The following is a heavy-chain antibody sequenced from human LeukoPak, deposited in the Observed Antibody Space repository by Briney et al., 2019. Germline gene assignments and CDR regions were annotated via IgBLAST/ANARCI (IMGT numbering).Heavy chain of an antibody. V-gene: IGHV6-1*01. Sequence: TLSLTFAFSEDSVSNNSPSWNWILHSPSRGLEWLGRTYYRSKWSNDYAVSVRSRITINPDTSKNHFSLQLNSVTPEDTAVYYCARGGGAFDIWGQGTMVTVTS. CDR1: EDSVSNNSPS. CDR2: TYYRSKWSN. CDR3: ARGGGAFDI. J-gene: IGHJ3*02.